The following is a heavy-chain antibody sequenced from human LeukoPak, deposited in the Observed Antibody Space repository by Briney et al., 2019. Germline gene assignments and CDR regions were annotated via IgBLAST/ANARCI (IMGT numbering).Heavy chain of an antibody. J-gene: IGHJ4*02. Sequence: SETLSLTCTVSGGSISSFYWSWIRQPPGKGLEWIGYIYYSGITNYNPSLKSRVTMSVDMSENHISLKLTSVTAADTAVYYCAREGGPYRPLDYSGQGTLVTVSS. V-gene: IGHV4-59*12. CDR3: AREGGPYRPLDY. CDR1: GGSISSFY. CDR2: IYYSGIT.